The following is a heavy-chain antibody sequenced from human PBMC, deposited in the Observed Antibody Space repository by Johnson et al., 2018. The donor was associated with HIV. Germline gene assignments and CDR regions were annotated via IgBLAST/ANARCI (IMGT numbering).Heavy chain of an antibody. CDR1: GFTFSSYG. D-gene: IGHD2-15*01. CDR3: ARDLRVVVAAPIGAATSHVFDI. J-gene: IGHJ3*02. Sequence: VQLVESGGGVVQPGGSLRLSCAASGFTFSSYGMHWVRQAPGKGLEWVSGINWNGGSTGYADSVKGRFTLPRDNAKNSLYLQMNSLRAEDTALYYCARDLRVVVAAPIGAATSHVFDIWGQGTMVTVSS. CDR2: INWNGGST. V-gene: IGHV3-20*04.